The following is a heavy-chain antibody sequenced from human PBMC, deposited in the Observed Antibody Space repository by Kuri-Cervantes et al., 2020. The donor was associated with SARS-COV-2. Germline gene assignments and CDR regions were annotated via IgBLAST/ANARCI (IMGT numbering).Heavy chain of an antibody. J-gene: IGHJ4*02. CDR1: GDSISNYY. V-gene: IGHV4-4*07. Sequence: GSLRLSCTVSGDSISNYYWSWVRQPAGKGLEWIGPIYTSGTFYTAGSANYNPSLETRVTTSVDTSKNQFSLNLGSVTAADTAVYYCARRVEWLRPWTYWGQGTLVTVSS. D-gene: IGHD5-12*01. CDR2: IYTSGTFYTAGSA. CDR3: ARRVEWLRPWTY.